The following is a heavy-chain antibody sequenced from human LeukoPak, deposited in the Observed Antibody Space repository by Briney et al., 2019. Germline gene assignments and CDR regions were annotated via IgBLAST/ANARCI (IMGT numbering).Heavy chain of an antibody. CDR1: GYSFTSGHY. J-gene: IGHJ5*02. CDR3: ARHVPPGYYYDSSGPDP. D-gene: IGHD3-22*01. V-gene: IGHV4-38-2*01. CDR2: IYHTGSA. Sequence: SETLSLTCSVSGYSFTSGHYWGWIRQPPGKGLEWIANIYHTGSAHYNPSLKSRVTISVDTSKNQFSLKLSSVTAADTAVYYCARHVPPGYYYDSSGPDPWGKGTLVTVSS.